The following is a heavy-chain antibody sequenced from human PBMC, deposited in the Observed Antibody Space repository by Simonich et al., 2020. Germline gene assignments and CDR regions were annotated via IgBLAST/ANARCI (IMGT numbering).Heavy chain of an antibody. V-gene: IGHV3-7*01. Sequence: EVQLVESGGGLVQPGGSLSLSCAASGFTFSSYWMSWVRRAPGNGLEWVAKRKQDGSEKDYVDSVKGRFTISRDNAKNSLYLQMNSLRAEDTAVYYCAREYSSSSDPYWYFDLWGRGTLVTVSS. CDR2: RKQDGSEK. J-gene: IGHJ2*01. CDR3: AREYSSSSDPYWYFDL. D-gene: IGHD6-6*01. CDR1: GFTFSSYW.